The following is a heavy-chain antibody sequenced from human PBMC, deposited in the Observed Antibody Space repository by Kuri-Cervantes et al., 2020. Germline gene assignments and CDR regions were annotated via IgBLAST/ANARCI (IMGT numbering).Heavy chain of an antibody. J-gene: IGHJ4*02. Sequence: GSLRLSCTVSGGSISSYYWSWIRQPAGKGLEWIGRIYTSGSTNYNPSLRSRVTISVDKSKNQFSLKLSSVTAEDTAVYYCARGTSRQGTIFSYWGQGTLVTVSS. V-gene: IGHV4-4*07. CDR2: IYTSGST. D-gene: IGHD3-9*01. CDR3: ARGTSRQGTIFSY. CDR1: GGSISSYY.